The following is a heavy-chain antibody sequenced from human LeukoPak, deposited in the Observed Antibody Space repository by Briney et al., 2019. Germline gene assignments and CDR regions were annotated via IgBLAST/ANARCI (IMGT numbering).Heavy chain of an antibody. Sequence: SETLSLTCAVYGGSFSGYYWSWIRQPPGKGLEWIGEINHSGSTNYNPSLKSRVTISVDTSKNQFSLKLSSVTAADTAVYYCARVTSSGYYSSYFDLWGRGTLVTVSS. CDR1: GGSFSGYY. J-gene: IGHJ2*01. CDR2: INHSGST. D-gene: IGHD3-22*01. CDR3: ARVTSSGYYSSYFDL. V-gene: IGHV4-34*01.